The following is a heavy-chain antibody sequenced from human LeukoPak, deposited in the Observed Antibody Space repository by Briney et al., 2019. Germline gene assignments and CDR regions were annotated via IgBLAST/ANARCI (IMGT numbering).Heavy chain of an antibody. D-gene: IGHD3-16*02. V-gene: IGHV4-4*07. Sequence: SETLSLTCSVSGGSINSYWWSWIRQPAGKGLEFIGRIYTTGMTNYNPSLKSRVSMSVDTPKNQFSPELRSVTAADTAVYFCARAGYTISSYRFDYWGQGALVTVSS. CDR1: GGSINSYW. CDR2: IYTTGMT. J-gene: IGHJ4*02. CDR3: ARAGYTISSYRFDY.